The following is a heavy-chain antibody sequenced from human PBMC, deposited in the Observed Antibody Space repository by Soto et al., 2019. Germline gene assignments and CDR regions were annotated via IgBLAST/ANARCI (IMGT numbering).Heavy chain of an antibody. V-gene: IGHV1-2*02. CDR3: ANGRFLEWLLPDNWLDP. CDR2: INPKSGGT. Sequence: ASVKVSCKASGDTFTANYIHWVRQAPGQGFEWMGWINPKSGGTKYPQKFQGRVTMTRDTSLSTVYMTLTRLTSDDTAVYYCANGRFLEWLLPDNWLDPWGQGTLVTVSS. J-gene: IGHJ5*02. D-gene: IGHD3-3*01. CDR1: GDTFTANY.